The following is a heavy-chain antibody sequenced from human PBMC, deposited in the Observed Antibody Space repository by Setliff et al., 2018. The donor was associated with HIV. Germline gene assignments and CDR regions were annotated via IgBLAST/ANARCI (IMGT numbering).Heavy chain of an antibody. CDR3: AGSRGYFVKAD. Sequence: GGSLRLSCTASGFIFSSYWMSWVRQAPGKGLEWVANIKQGGSEKYYVDSVKGRFTISRDNTQNLVFLDMNSLRVEDTAVYYCAGSRGYFVKADWGQGTLVTVSS. CDR2: IKQGGSEK. CDR1: GFIFSSYW. V-gene: IGHV3-7*01. D-gene: IGHD3-10*01. J-gene: IGHJ4*02.